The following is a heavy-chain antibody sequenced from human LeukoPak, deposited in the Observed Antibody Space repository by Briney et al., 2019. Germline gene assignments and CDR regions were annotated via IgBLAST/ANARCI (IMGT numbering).Heavy chain of an antibody. CDR2: IFYSGALFSRGDT. D-gene: IGHD2-2*01. Sequence: SETLSLTCNVSGDAVINNHYYWGWIRQSPGKGLEWIANIFYSGALFSRGDTYYNPSLKSRVTISVDTSKNQFSLRLNSVTAADTAVYYCARLRTYSASWDYWGQGTLVTVSS. V-gene: IGHV4-61*05. J-gene: IGHJ4*02. CDR1: GDAVINNHYY. CDR3: ARLRTYSASWDY.